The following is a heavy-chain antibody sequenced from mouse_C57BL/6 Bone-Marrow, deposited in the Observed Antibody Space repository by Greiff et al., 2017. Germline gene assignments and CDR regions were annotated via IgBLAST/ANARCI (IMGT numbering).Heavy chain of an antibody. Sequence: QVQLQQSGPELVKPGASVKLSCKASGYTFTSYDINWVKQRPGQGLEWIGWIYPRDGSTKYNEKFKGKATLTVDTSSSTAYMELHSLTSEDSAVYFWARDYSRRYWYFDVWGTGTTVTVSS. D-gene: IGHD1-1*01. V-gene: IGHV1-85*01. CDR3: ARDYSRRYWYFDV. J-gene: IGHJ1*03. CDR2: IYPRDGST. CDR1: GYTFTSYD.